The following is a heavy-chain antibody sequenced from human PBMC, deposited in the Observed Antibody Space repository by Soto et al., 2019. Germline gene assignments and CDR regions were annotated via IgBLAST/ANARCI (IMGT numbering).Heavy chain of an antibody. V-gene: IGHV4-39*01. D-gene: IGHD3-3*01. CDR3: ARRMGKDDDFWSGYYPYSDF. CDR2: IHYSGRT. J-gene: IGHJ4*02. Sequence: GKSSETLSLTCIVSGGSISDSPHFWGWVRQPPGKGLEWIGSIHYSGRTYHNPSLKSRATISVDTSKNQFSLRLSSVTAADTAVYYCARRMGKDDDFWSGYYPYSDFWGQGTLVTVSS. CDR1: GGSISDSPHF.